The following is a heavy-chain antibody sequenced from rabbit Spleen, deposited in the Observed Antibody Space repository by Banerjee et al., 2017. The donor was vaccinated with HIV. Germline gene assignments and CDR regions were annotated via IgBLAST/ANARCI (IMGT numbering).Heavy chain of an antibody. CDR2: IDPVFGIT. J-gene: IGHJ6*01. CDR1: GVSLNDKDV. Sequence: QSLEESGGDLVKPEGSLTLTCKASGVSLNDKDVMCWVRQAPGKGLEWIGYIDPVFGITYYANWVNGRFTISSHNAQNTLYLQLNSLTAADTATYFCVRGASESGYYSLWGPGTLVTVS. D-gene: IGHD1-1*01. V-gene: IGHV1S40*01. CDR3: VRGASESGYYSL.